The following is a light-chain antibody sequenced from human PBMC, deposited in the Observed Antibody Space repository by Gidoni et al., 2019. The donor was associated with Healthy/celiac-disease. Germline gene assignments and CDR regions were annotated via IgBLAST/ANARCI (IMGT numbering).Light chain of an antibody. CDR1: QGIRSY. CDR2: AAS. J-gene: IGKJ4*01. CDR3: QQYYSYPRT. V-gene: IGKV1-8*01. Sequence: AIRMTQSPSSFSASTGDRVTITCRASQGIRSYLAWYQQKPGKAPKLLIYAASTVQSGVPSRFSGSGSGTDFTLTISCLQSEDFATYYCQQYYSYPRTFGGGTKVEIK.